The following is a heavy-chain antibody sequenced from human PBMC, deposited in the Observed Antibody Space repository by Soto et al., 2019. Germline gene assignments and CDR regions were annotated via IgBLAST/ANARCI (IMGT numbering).Heavy chain of an antibody. J-gene: IGHJ4*02. CDR3: ARDRRTYCGGDCYSGYDY. Sequence: ASVKVSCKASGYTFTSYGISWVRQAPGQGLEWMGWISAYNGNTNYAQKLQGRVTMTTDTSTSTAYMELRSLRSGDTAVYYCARDRRTYCGGDCYSGYDYWGQGTLVTVS. CDR1: GYTFTSYG. V-gene: IGHV1-18*01. CDR2: ISAYNGNT. D-gene: IGHD2-21*02.